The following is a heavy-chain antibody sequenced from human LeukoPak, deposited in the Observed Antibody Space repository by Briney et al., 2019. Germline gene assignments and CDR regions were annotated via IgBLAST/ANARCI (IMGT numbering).Heavy chain of an antibody. J-gene: IGHJ4*02. CDR2: IYSGGRT. CDR1: GITVRSNY. Sequence: GGSLRLSCAASGITVRSNYMSWVRQAPGKGLEWVSVIYSGGRTHYAASVKGRFTISRDNSKNTLYLQMNSLRAEDTAVYYCAKIGANVGFWGQGTLVTVSS. CDR3: AKIGANVGF. D-gene: IGHD4/OR15-4a*01. V-gene: IGHV3-66*01.